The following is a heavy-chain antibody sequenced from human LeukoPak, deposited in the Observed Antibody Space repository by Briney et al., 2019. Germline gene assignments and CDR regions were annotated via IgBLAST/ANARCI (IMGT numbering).Heavy chain of an antibody. CDR1: GYTFTSYA. Sequence: ASVNVSCKASGYTFTSYAMHWVRQAPGQRLEWMGWINAGNGNTKYSQKFQGRVTITRDMSTSTAYMELSSLRSEDAAVYYCAAGRGYSYGYSGWYFDLWGRGTLVTVSS. CDR2: INAGNGNT. J-gene: IGHJ2*01. CDR3: AAGRGYSYGYSGWYFDL. D-gene: IGHD5-18*01. V-gene: IGHV1-3*01.